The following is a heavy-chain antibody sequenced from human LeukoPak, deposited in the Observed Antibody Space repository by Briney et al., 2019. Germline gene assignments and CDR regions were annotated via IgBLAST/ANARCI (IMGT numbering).Heavy chain of an antibody. CDR1: GYTFTGYY. J-gene: IGHJ5*02. Sequence: ASVKVSCKASGYTFTGYYMHWVRQAPGQGLEWMGWINPNSGGTNYAQKFQGRVTMTRDTSISTAYMGLSRLRSDDTAVYYCARVRIAAAGSRGNWFDPWGQGTLVTVSS. CDR2: INPNSGGT. D-gene: IGHD6-13*01. V-gene: IGHV1-2*02. CDR3: ARVRIAAAGSRGNWFDP.